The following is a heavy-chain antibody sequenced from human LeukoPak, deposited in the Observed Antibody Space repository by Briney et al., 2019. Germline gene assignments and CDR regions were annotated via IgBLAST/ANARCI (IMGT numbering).Heavy chain of an antibody. CDR1: GYTFTGYY. J-gene: IGHJ4*02. Sequence: WASVKVSCKASGYTFTGYYMHWVRQAPGQGLAWMGWINPNSGGTNYAQKFQGRVTMTRDTSISTAYMELSRLRSDDTAVYYCARDRGGSYPDYWGQGTLVTVSS. V-gene: IGHV1-2*02. D-gene: IGHD1-26*01. CDR3: ARDRGGSYPDY. CDR2: INPNSGGT.